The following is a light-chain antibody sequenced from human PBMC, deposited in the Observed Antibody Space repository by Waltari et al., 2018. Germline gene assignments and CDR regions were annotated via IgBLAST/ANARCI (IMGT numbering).Light chain of an antibody. CDR2: EVF. J-gene: IGLJ1*01. CDR3: CSYAGSNTPYV. V-gene: IGLV2-23*02. Sequence: QSALTQPASVSGSPGQSITIPCTGTSSDIGIYNLVPWYQHHPGKVPKLMIYEVFKRPSGVSDRCSGSKSANTASLTISGLQAEDEADYYCCSYAGSNTPYVFGTVTKVTVL. CDR1: SSDIGIYNL.